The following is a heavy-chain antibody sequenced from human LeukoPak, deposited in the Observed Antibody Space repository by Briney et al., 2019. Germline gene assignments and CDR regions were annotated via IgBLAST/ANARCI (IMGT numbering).Heavy chain of an antibody. J-gene: IGHJ4*02. Sequence: SETLSLTCTVSGGSISSYYWSWIRQPPGKGLEWIVYIYYSGSTNYNPSLKSRVTISVNTSKNQFSLKLSSVTAADTAVYYCARTYYYGSGSYYFDYWGQGTLVTVSS. CDR3: ARTYYYGSGSYYFDY. D-gene: IGHD3-10*01. CDR2: IYYSGST. V-gene: IGHV4-59*01. CDR1: GGSISSYY.